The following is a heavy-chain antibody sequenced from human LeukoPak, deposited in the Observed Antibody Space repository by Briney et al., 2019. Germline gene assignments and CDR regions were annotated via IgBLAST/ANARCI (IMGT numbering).Heavy chain of an antibody. CDR2: ISDTGDSP. Sequence: GGSLRLSCAASGFTFSTFAMSWVRQAPGKGLEWVSSISDTGDSPYYADSMQGRLTISRDNSKNTLYLQMNSLRAEDTAVYYCAKGSSGTRGHYFDYWGQGTLVTVSS. D-gene: IGHD1-14*01. V-gene: IGHV3-23*01. CDR3: AKGSSGTRGHYFDY. CDR1: GFTFSTFA. J-gene: IGHJ4*02.